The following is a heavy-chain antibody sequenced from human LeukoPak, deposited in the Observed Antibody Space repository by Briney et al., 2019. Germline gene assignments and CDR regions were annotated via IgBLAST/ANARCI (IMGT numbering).Heavy chain of an antibody. V-gene: IGHV5-51*01. J-gene: IGHJ4*02. CDR2: IYPRDSDA. CDR1: GCSFTSYW. D-gene: IGHD3-10*01. CDR3: ARRGSGSYYWYYFDY. Sequence: LGEALKLSCQGSGCSFTSYWIGWVRQMPGKGLEWGGVIYPRDSDARYSLSFQGPVTIPAAKSISTAYPQWSSLKASDTAMYYCARRGSGSYYWYYFDYWGQGTLVTVSS.